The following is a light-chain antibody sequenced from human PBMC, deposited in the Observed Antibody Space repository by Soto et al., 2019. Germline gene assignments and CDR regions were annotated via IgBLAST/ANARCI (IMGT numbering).Light chain of an antibody. CDR1: QSVSSSY. CDR2: DAS. CDR3: QQYGSSPRT. V-gene: IGKV3-20*01. J-gene: IGKJ1*01. Sequence: EIVLTQSPGTLSLSPGERATLSCRASQSVSSSYLAWYQQKPGQAPRLLIYDASSRATGIPDRFSGSGSGTAFTLTISRLEPEDFAVYYCQQYGSSPRTFGQGTKVDIK.